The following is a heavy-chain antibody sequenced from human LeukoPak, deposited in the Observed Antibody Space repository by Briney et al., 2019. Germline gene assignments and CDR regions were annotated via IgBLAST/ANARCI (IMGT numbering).Heavy chain of an antibody. J-gene: IGHJ4*02. CDR1: GFTFSSYA. CDR3: AKDRKSGYDLFHYFDY. CDR2: ISGSGGST. V-gene: IGHV3-23*01. Sequence: PGGSLRLSCAASGFTFSSYAISWVRQAPGKGLEWVSAISGSGGSTYYADSVKGRFTISRDNSKNTLYLQMNSLRAEDTAVYYCAKDRKSGYDLFHYFDYWGQGTLVTVSS. D-gene: IGHD5-12*01.